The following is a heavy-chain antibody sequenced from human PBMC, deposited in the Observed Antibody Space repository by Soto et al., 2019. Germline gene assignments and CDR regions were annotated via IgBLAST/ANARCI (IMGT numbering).Heavy chain of an antibody. CDR1: GFTFSDHY. CDR3: ARVEGHYGSGSYYTGPYYFDY. CDR2: TRNKANSYTT. J-gene: IGHJ4*02. V-gene: IGHV3-72*01. D-gene: IGHD3-10*01. Sequence: GGSLRLSCAASGFTFSDHYMDWVRQAPGKGLEWVGRTRNKANSYTTEYAASVKGRFTISRDDSKNSLYLQMNSLKTEDTAVYYCARVEGHYGSGSYYTGPYYFDYWGQGTLVTVSS.